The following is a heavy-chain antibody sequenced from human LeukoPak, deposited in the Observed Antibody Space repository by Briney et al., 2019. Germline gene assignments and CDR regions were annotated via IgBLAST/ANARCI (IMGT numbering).Heavy chain of an antibody. Sequence: GGSLRLSCAASGFTFSSYGMHWVRQAPGKGLEWVAFIRYDGSNKYYADSVKGRFTISRDNSKNTLYLQMNSLRAEDTAVYYCAKGKGYYYYYMDVWGKGTTVTVSS. V-gene: IGHV3-30*02. CDR3: AKGKGYYYYYMDV. CDR2: IRYDGSNK. CDR1: GFTFSSYG. J-gene: IGHJ6*03.